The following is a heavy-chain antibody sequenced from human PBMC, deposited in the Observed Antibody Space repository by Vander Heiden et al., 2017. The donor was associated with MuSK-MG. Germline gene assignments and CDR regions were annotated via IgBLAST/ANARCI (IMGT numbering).Heavy chain of an antibody. J-gene: IGHJ6*03. V-gene: IGHV1-18*01. CDR2: ISAYNGNT. CDR1: GYNSTNYG. CDR3: AREYYDSSGYYAQAGYYYYYMDV. Sequence: VQLVQSGAEVKKAGASGKVARKDYGYNSTNYGISWGRQAPGQGLEWMGWISAYNGNTNYEQKLQGRVTMTTDTSTSTAYMELRSRRSDDTAVYYCAREYYDSSGYYAQAGYYYYYMDVWGKGTTVTVSS. D-gene: IGHD3-22*01.